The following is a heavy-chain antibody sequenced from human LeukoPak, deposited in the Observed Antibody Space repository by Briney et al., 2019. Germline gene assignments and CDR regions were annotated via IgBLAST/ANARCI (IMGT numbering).Heavy chain of an antibody. Sequence: GGSLRPSCAASGFTFSSYWMSWVRQAPGKGLEWVANIKQDGSEKYYVDSVKGRFTISRDNAKNSLYLQMNSLRAEDTAVYYCARGRYYYDSSGYSRGAFDIWGQGTMVTVSS. CDR3: ARGRYYYDSSGYSRGAFDI. J-gene: IGHJ3*02. CDR2: IKQDGSEK. CDR1: GFTFSSYW. V-gene: IGHV3-7*01. D-gene: IGHD3-22*01.